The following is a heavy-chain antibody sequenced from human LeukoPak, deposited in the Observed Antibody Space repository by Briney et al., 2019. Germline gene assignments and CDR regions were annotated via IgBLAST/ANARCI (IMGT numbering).Heavy chain of an antibody. V-gene: IGHV3-23*01. CDR1: GFTFSSYA. J-gene: IGHJ4*02. CDR3: AKDVPGYSYGTFDY. Sequence: GGSLRLSCAASGFTFSSYAMSWVRQAPGKGLEWVSAISGSGGTTYYADSVRGRFTISRDNSKNTLYLQMNSLRAEDTAVYYCAKDVPGYSYGTFDYWGQGTLVTVSS. D-gene: IGHD5-18*01. CDR2: ISGSGGTT.